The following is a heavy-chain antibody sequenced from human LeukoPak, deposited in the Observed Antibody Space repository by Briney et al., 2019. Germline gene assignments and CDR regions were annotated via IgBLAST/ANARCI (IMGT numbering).Heavy chain of an antibody. CDR1: GGSISSSSYY. CDR2: INYSGNT. V-gene: IGHV4-39*07. D-gene: IGHD6-25*01. Sequence: SETLSLTCTVFGGSISSSSYYWGWIRQPPGKGLEWIGKINYSGNTYYNTSLKSRVSISVETSKNQFSLKLRSVTAADTAVYYCARDRRGYPTGPFDYWGQGTLVTVSS. CDR3: ARDRRGYPTGPFDY. J-gene: IGHJ4*02.